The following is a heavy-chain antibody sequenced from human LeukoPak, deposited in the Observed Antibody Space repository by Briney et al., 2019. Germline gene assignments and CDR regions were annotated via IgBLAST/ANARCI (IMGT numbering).Heavy chain of an antibody. D-gene: IGHD5-18*01. CDR2: IYHSGGT. Sequence: ASETLSLTCAVSGDSISSSNWWSWVRQPPGKGLEWIGEIYHSGGTNYNPSLKSRVTISVDKSKNQFPLKLSSVTAADTAVYYCARARGYSYGPFDYWGQGALVTVSS. CDR1: GDSISSSNW. CDR3: ARARGYSYGPFDY. V-gene: IGHV4-4*02. J-gene: IGHJ4*02.